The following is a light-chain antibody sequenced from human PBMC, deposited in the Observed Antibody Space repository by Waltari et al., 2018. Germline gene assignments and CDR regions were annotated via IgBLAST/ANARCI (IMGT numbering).Light chain of an antibody. V-gene: IGLV2-23*02. Sequence: QSALTQPASVSGSPGPSITISCTGTSSDVGNYKRVSWYQQHPCKAPKLMIYAVSKRPSGVSDRFSGSKSGDMASLTISGLQPEDEAEYFCSAYAGSSKGVFGGGTKVTVL. CDR2: AVS. J-gene: IGLJ2*01. CDR1: SSDVGNYKR. CDR3: SAYAGSSKGV.